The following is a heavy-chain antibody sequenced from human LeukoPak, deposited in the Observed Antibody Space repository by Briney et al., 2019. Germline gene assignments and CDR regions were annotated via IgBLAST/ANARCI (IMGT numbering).Heavy chain of an antibody. J-gene: IGHJ5*02. V-gene: IGHV6-1*01. CDR2: TYYRSKWSN. D-gene: IGHD4-11*01. CDR1: GDSVSSNSAA. CDR3: ARDPTVTNWFDP. Sequence: SQTLSLTCVISGDSVSSNSAAWNWIRQSPSRGLEWLGRTYYRSKWSNDYAVSVKSRITINPDTSKNQFPLQLNSVTPEDTAVYYCARDPTVTNWFDPWGQGTLVTVPS.